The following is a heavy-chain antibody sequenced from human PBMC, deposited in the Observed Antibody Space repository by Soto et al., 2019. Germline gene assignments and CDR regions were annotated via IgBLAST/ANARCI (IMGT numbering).Heavy chain of an antibody. Sequence: QVQLQESGPGLVKPSGTLSLTCAVSGGSISSSNWWSWVRQPPGKGLEWIGEIYHSGSTNYNPSLKSRVTISVDTSKNQFSLKLSSVTAADTAVYYCARGTYYDFWSGYYNPYYYYGMDVWGQGTTVTVSS. D-gene: IGHD3-3*01. CDR2: IYHSGST. V-gene: IGHV4-4*02. J-gene: IGHJ6*02. CDR3: ARGTYYDFWSGYYNPYYYYGMDV. CDR1: GGSISSSNW.